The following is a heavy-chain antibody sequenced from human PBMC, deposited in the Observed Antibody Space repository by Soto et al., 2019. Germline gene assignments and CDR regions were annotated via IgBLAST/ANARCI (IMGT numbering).Heavy chain of an antibody. V-gene: IGHV4-59*01. CDR1: GGSISSYY. J-gene: IGHJ6*03. CDR3: GRGSRGSPYYYYYYMDV. CDR2: IYYSGST. D-gene: IGHD3-10*01. Sequence: SETLSLTCTVSGGSISSYYWSWIRQPPGKGLEWIGYIYYSGSTNYNPSLKSRVTISVDTSKNQFSLKLSSVTAADTAVYYCGRGSRGSPYYYYYYMDVWGKGTTVTVSS.